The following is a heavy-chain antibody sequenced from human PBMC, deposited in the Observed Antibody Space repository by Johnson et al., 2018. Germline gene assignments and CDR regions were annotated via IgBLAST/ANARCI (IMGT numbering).Heavy chain of an antibody. V-gene: IGHV3-33*01. D-gene: IGHD3-22*01. CDR1: GFTFSSYG. J-gene: IGHJ3*02. CDR2: IWYDGSNK. CDR3: LRDPYYSDGMGYLNKRGSDAFDI. Sequence: QVQLVESGGGVVQTGRSLRLSCAASGFTFSSYGMHWVRQAPGKGLEWVAVIWYDGSNKYYADSVKGRFTISRDNSTNTLYLQMNSLRAGDTAVYYCLRDPYYSDGMGYLNKRGSDAFDIWGHGTMVTVSS.